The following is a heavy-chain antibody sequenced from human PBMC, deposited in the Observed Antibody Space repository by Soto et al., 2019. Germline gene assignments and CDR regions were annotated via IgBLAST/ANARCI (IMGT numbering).Heavy chain of an antibody. V-gene: IGHV4-61*08. CDR1: GGSISSDGYY. CDR3: ARGVGSFEP. D-gene: IGHD1-26*01. CDR2: IYYSGST. Sequence: SETLSLTCTVSGGSISSDGYYWSWIRPHPGKGLEWIGYIYYSGSTNYNPSLKSRVTISVDTSKNQFSLKLSSVTAADTAVYYCARGVGSFEPWGQGTLVTVSS. J-gene: IGHJ5*02.